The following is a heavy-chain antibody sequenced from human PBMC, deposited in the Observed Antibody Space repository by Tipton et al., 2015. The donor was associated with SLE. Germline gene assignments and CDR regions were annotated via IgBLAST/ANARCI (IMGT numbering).Heavy chain of an antibody. D-gene: IGHD3-10*01. V-gene: IGHV3-74*01. J-gene: IGHJ3*02. Sequence: SLRLSCAASGFTFSSYWMHWVRQAPGKGPVWVSRVSSDGSSANYADSVQGRFTISRDNAKNTVYLQMNSLRAEDTAVYYCTRVDMNYSGSCGAFDIWGQWTMVTVSS. CDR1: GFTFSSYW. CDR3: TRVDMNYSGSCGAFDI. CDR2: VSSDGSSA.